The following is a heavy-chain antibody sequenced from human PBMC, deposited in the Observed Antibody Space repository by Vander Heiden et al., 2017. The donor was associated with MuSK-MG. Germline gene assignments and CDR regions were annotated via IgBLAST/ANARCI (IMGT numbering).Heavy chain of an antibody. J-gene: IGHJ3*02. CDR1: GFTFSSYA. Sequence: EVQLLESGGGLVQPGGSLRLSCAASGFTFSSYAMSWVRQAPGKGLEGVSAISGSGGSTYYADSVKGRFTISRDNSKNTLYLQMNSLRAEDTAVYYCAKDPVGRWGLPEDAFDIWGQGTMVTVSS. CDR3: AKDPVGRWGLPEDAFDI. D-gene: IGHD1-26*01. V-gene: IGHV3-23*01. CDR2: ISGSGGST.